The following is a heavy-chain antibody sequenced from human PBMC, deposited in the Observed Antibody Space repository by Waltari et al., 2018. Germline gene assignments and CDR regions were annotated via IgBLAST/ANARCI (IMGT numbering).Heavy chain of an antibody. Sequence: QVQLVQSGAEVKKPGSSVKVSCKASGGTFSSYTISWVRQAPGQGLEWVGRLIPCLGIANYAQKFQGRVTITADKSTSTAYMELSSLRSEDTAVYYCATSIAARPGGNDYWGQGTLVTVSS. CDR2: LIPCLGIA. CDR1: GGTFSSYT. D-gene: IGHD6-6*01. J-gene: IGHJ4*02. V-gene: IGHV1-69*02. CDR3: ATSIAARPGGNDY.